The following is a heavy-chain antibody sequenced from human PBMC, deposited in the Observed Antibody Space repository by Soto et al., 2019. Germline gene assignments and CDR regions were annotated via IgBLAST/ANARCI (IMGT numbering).Heavy chain of an antibody. CDR2: IYSGGST. Sequence: GGSLRLSCAASGFTVSSNYMSWVRQAPGKGLEWVSVIYSGGSTYYADSVKGRFTISRDNSKNTLYLQMNSLRAEDTAVYYCARDLSEARSSYGSHPIYYYYMDVWGKGTTVTVSS. V-gene: IGHV3-66*01. CDR3: ARDLSEARSSYGSHPIYYYYMDV. D-gene: IGHD5-18*01. J-gene: IGHJ6*03. CDR1: GFTVSSNY.